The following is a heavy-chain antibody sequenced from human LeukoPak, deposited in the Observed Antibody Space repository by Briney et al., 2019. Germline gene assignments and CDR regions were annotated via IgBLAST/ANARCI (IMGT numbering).Heavy chain of an antibody. J-gene: IGHJ4*02. CDR2: ISSSNNTI. D-gene: IGHD5-18*01. CDR1: GFTFSRYS. CDR3: ARDPDGYRQGHHFDY. Sequence: GGSLRLSCAASGFTFSRYSMYWVRQAPGKGLEWVSYISSSNNTIDYADSVKGRFSISRDNAKNSLYLQMKSLRDEDTAVYYCARDPDGYRQGHHFDYWGQGTLVTVSS. V-gene: IGHV3-48*02.